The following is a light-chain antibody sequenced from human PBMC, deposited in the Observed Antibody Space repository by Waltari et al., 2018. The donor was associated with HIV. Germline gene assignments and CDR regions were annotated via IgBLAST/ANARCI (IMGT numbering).Light chain of an antibody. V-gene: IGKV3-11*01. CDR3: QHRSNWPPVT. CDR1: QNIGNY. J-gene: IGKJ5*01. CDR2: DAS. Sequence: EVVLTQSLSTLSLSQGDRASLSCRASQNIGNYLAWYQQKPRQPPRFLIYDASTRAAGIPARVSGSGFGTGFTLTICSLETEDVAVYYCQHRSNWPPVTFGQGTRLEI.